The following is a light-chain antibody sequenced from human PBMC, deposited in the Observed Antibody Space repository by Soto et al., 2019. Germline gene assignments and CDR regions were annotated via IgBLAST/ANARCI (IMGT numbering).Light chain of an antibody. V-gene: IGLV1-51*01. CDR2: DNN. CDR3: GTWDSSLSAVV. CDR1: SSNIGNNY. J-gene: IGLJ2*01. Sequence: QSVLTQPPSVSAAPGQKVTISCSGSSSNIGNNYVSWYQHLPGTAPKLLIYDNNKRPSGIPDRFSGSKSGTSATLGITGLQTGDEADYYCGTWDSSLSAVVFGGGTKVNVL.